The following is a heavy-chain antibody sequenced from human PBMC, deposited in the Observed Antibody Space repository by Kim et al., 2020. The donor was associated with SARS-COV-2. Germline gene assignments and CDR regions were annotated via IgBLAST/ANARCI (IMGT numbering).Heavy chain of an antibody. CDR2: IIPMFGTA. V-gene: IGHV1-69*13. Sequence: SVKVSCKASGGTFNNYVINWVRQAPGQGLEWMGGIIPMFGTANYAQNFQGRVTIIADESTSTAYMELSSLRSEDTAVYYCARGDVDGMATISYYYYNMDVWGQGTTVTVSS. CDR3: ARGDVDGMATISYYYYNMDV. D-gene: IGHD5-12*01. J-gene: IGHJ6*03. CDR1: GGTFNNYV.